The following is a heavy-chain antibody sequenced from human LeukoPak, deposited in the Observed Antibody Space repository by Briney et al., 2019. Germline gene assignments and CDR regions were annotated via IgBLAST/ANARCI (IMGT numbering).Heavy chain of an antibody. J-gene: IGHJ4*02. CDR1: GYTFTSYD. V-gene: IGHV1-8*01. D-gene: IGHD4-23*01. CDR2: MNPKSGNT. Sequence: XSVKVSCKASGYTFTSYDINWVRQATGQGLEWMGWMNPKSGNTGYAQKFQGRVTMTRNTSISTAYMELSNLRSEDTAVYYCARAPSYGGNSDYWGQGTLVTVSS. CDR3: ARAPSYGGNSDY.